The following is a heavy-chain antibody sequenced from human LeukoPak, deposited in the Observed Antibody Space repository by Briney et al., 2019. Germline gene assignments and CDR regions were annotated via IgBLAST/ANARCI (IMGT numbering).Heavy chain of an antibody. CDR3: VRDRAYYGSGSYNYYYYYMDV. CDR1: GGTFSSYT. J-gene: IGHJ6*03. D-gene: IGHD3-10*01. CDR2: IIPILGIA. Sequence: SVKVSCKASGGTFSSYTISWVRQAPGQGLEWMGRIIPILGIANYAQKFQGRVTITADKSTSTAYMELSSLRSEDTAVYYCVRDRAYYGSGSYNYYYYYMDVWGKGTTVTVSS. V-gene: IGHV1-69*04.